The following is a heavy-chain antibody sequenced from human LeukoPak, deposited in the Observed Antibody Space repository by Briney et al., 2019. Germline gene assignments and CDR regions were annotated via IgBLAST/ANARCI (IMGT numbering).Heavy chain of an antibody. CDR2: VHFNGQT. Sequence: SETLSPTCTVSGASIISGNYCWGWVRQSPGKGLEWIASVHFNGQTYSNPSLSGRVTMSIDTSKNQFSLKLTSLTAADTAVYYCAKLPTGFPNWFDPWGQGTLVTVSS. V-gene: IGHV4-39*01. J-gene: IGHJ5*02. D-gene: IGHD2/OR15-2a*01. CDR1: GASIISGNYC. CDR3: AKLPTGFPNWFDP.